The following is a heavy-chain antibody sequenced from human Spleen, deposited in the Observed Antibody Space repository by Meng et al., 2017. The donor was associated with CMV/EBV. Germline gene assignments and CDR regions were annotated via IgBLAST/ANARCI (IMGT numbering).Heavy chain of an antibody. CDR1: GFTFSEYE. V-gene: IGHV3-21*01. CDR2: ISSSSSYI. Sequence: GESLKISCAASGFTFSEYEMNWVRQAPGKGLEWVSSISSSSSYIYYADSVKGRFTISRDNAKNSLYLQMNSLRAEDTAVYYCARDEVVPAAGSYYYYGMDVWGQGTTVTVSS. CDR3: ARDEVVPAAGSYYYYGMDV. J-gene: IGHJ6*02. D-gene: IGHD2-2*01.